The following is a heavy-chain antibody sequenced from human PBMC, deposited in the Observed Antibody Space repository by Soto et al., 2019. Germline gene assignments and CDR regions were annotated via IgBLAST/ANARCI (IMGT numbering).Heavy chain of an antibody. Sequence: SETLSLTCTASGGSLRSGSFFWRWLRQPQGKGLEWIGHLYFTGTSSYSPALKSRVTMFVDTSKNNFSLRLTSVTAADTAVYYCVRREAVAGSQFDFWGQGTLVT. CDR2: LYFTGTS. CDR3: VRREAVAGSQFDF. J-gene: IGHJ4*02. D-gene: IGHD6-19*01. CDR1: GGSLRSGSFF. V-gene: IGHV4-39*02.